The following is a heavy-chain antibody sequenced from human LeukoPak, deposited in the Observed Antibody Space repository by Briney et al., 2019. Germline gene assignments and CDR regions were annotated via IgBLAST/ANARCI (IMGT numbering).Heavy chain of an antibody. CDR2: INPNSGGT. Sequence: GASVKVSCKTSGYSFIDYYIHWVRQAPGQGLEWMGWINPNSGGTNYAQKFQGRVTMTRDTSISTAYMELSRLRSDDTAVYYCARGPLLLWFGELLYHVNWFDPWGQGTLVTVSS. CDR3: ARGPLLLWFGELLYHVNWFDP. V-gene: IGHV1-2*02. J-gene: IGHJ5*02. D-gene: IGHD3-10*01. CDR1: GYSFIDYY.